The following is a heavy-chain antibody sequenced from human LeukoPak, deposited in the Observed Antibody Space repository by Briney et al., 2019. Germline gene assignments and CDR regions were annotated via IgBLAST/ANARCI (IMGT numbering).Heavy chain of an antibody. CDR2: ISGSGGST. CDR3: AKDATSSWHQNWFDP. J-gene: IGHJ5*02. CDR1: GVTLSSYA. D-gene: IGHD6-13*01. V-gene: IGHV3-23*01. Sequence: GGSLRLSCAGSGVTLSSYAVNWVRQAPGKGLEWVSVISGSGGSTHYADSVKGRFTVSRDNSKDTVYLEMNNLRVEDTAVYYCAKDATSSWHQNWFDPWGQGTLVTVSS.